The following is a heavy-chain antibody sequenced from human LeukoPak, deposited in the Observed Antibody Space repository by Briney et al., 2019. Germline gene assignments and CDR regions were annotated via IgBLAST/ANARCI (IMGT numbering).Heavy chain of an antibody. V-gene: IGHV3-48*04. CDR3: ARDYSCSSTSCYTTRSDAFDI. CDR1: GFTFSSYS. D-gene: IGHD2-2*02. Sequence: GGSLRLSCAASGFTFSSYSMNWVRQAPGKGLEWVSYISSSGSTIYYADSVKGRFTISRDNAKNSLYLQMNSLRAEDTAIYYCARDYSCSSTSCYTTRSDAFDIWGQGTMVTVSS. CDR2: ISSSGSTI. J-gene: IGHJ3*02.